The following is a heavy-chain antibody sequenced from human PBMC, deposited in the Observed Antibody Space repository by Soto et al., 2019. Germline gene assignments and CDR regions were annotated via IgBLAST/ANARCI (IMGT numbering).Heavy chain of an antibody. J-gene: IGHJ4*02. V-gene: IGHV3-23*01. CDR1: GFTFSSYS. CDR3: AKRRGYYDSSGYSDY. D-gene: IGHD3-22*01. CDR2: FRTSGDGGTT. Sequence: PGGSLSLSCAASGFTFSSYSMSWVRQAPGKGLEWVSGFRTSGDGGTTYYADSVKGRFTISRDNSKNTLYLQMNSLRAEDTAVYYCAKRRGYYDSSGYSDYWGQGTLVTVSS.